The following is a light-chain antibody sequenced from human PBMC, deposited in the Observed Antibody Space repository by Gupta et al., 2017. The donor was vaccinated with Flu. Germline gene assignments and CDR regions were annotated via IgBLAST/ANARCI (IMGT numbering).Light chain of an antibody. CDR3: QCGADYRRT. CDR2: AAS. Sequence: PLSVSAAVGDTVASTGRASKGSSDWVGWQQQKPGKARKLMMCAASRAESGVATRFGGSGGGTDLSLTISRLQHEDFANYYCQCGADYRRTFGQGTRLEMK. V-gene: IGKV1-12*01. CDR1: KGSSDW. J-gene: IGKJ5*01.